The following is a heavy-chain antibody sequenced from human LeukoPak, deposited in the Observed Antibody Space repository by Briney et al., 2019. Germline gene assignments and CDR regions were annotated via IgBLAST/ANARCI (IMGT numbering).Heavy chain of an antibody. V-gene: IGHV4-34*01. Sequence: SETMSPTRALEGASYNVISRRRVRQPPGKGLEWIGDIDHRGTAPYNPSLKSRLTISADASKNQSSLKLNSVTDADTAVYYCAVGSTILGCAAQLDSWGQGNLVIVSS. CDR1: GASYNVIS. D-gene: IGHD3-3*01. CDR2: IDHRGTA. CDR3: AVGSTILGCAAQLDS. J-gene: IGHJ4*02.